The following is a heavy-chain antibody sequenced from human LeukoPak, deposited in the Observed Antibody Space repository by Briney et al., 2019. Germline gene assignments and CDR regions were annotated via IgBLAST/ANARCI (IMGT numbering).Heavy chain of an antibody. V-gene: IGHV3-23*01. CDR2: ISGSGGST. D-gene: IGHD6-13*01. CDR1: GFTFSNYW. CDR3: AKGPGLSSSWYNDAFDI. Sequence: GGSLRLSCAASGFTFSNYWMSWVRQAPGKGLEWVSAISGSGGSTYYADSVKGRFTISRDNSKNTLYLQMNSLRAENTAVYYCAKGPGLSSSWYNDAFDIWGQGRMVSVSS. J-gene: IGHJ3*02.